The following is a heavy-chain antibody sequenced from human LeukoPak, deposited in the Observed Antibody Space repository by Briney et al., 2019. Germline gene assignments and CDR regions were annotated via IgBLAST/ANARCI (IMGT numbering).Heavy chain of an antibody. J-gene: IGHJ4*02. Sequence: GVLRLSCAASGFTFSRYSMNWVRQAPGKGLEWVSSISSSSSYIYYADSVKGRFTISRDNAKNSLYLQMNSLRAEDTAVYYCARRIAVGDDYWGQGTLVTVSS. D-gene: IGHD6-19*01. CDR2: ISSSSSYI. CDR3: ARRIAVGDDY. V-gene: IGHV3-21*04. CDR1: GFTFSRYS.